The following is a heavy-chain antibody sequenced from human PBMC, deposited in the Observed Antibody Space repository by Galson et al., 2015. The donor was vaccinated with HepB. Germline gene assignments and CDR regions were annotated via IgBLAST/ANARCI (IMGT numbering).Heavy chain of an antibody. Sequence: CAISGDSVSSNSAAWNWIRQSPLRGLEWLGRTYYRSKWYNDYAVSVKSRITINPDTSKNQFSLQLNSVTPEDTAVYYCARDRSSGWYDPNYYYYYGMDVWGQGTTVTVSS. V-gene: IGHV6-1*01. CDR3: ARDRSSGWYDPNYYYYYGMDV. J-gene: IGHJ6*02. CDR1: GDSVSSNSAA. CDR2: TYYRSKWYN. D-gene: IGHD6-19*01.